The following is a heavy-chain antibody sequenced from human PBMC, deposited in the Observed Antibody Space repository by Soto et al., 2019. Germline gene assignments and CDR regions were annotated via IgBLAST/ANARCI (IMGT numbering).Heavy chain of an antibody. Sequence: QVQLVQSGAEVKKPGSSVRVSCKASGGTFSSYAISWVRQAPGQGLEWMGGIIPIFDTADYAQKFQGRVTITADESTSTAYMELSSLRYEATAVYYCATPPIATIHYYSGMDDWRQVTTVTVSS. V-gene: IGHV1-69*12. CDR1: GGTFSSYA. CDR2: IIPIFDTA. J-gene: IGHJ6*02. D-gene: IGHD2-21*01. CDR3: ATPPIATIHYYSGMDD.